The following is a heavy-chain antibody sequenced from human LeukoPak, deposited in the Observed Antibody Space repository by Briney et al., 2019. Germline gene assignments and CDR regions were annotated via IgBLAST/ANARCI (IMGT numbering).Heavy chain of an antibody. J-gene: IGHJ4*02. CDR3: ARGGKQWLGYPTFFDY. Sequence: GASVKVSCKASGGTFSSYAISWVRQAPGQGLEWMGGIIPIFGTANYAQKFQGRVTITADKSTSTAYMELSSLRSEDTAVYYCARGGKQWLGYPTFFDYWGQGTLVTVSS. D-gene: IGHD6-19*01. CDR1: GGTFSSYA. V-gene: IGHV1-69*06. CDR2: IIPIFGTA.